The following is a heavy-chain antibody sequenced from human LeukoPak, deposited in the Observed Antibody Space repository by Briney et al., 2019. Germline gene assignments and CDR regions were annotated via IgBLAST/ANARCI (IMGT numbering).Heavy chain of an antibody. CDR1: GYTFTDYY. J-gene: IGHJ4*02. CDR2: INPNSGAT. V-gene: IGHV1-2*02. D-gene: IGHD4-23*01. CDR3: ARGNVVDF. Sequence: ASVKVSCKASGYTFTDYYMHWVRQAPGQGLEWIGWINPNSGATNYAQKFQGRVTMTRGTSISTAYMELSRLRSDDTAVYYCARGNVVDFWGQGTLVTVSS.